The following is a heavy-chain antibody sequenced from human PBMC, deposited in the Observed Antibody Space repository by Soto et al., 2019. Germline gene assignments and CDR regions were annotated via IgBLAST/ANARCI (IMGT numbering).Heavy chain of an antibody. CDR3: ASATVVAATFDF. CDR1: GFTFRSYN. J-gene: IGHJ4*02. CDR2: ISSGSSNI. Sequence: GGSLRLSCAASGFTFRSYNMNWVRQAPGKGLEWVASISSGSSNIYYADSVKGRFTISRDNAKNSLFLQMDSLRAEDSAVYYCASATVVAATFDFWGQGTLVTVSS. D-gene: IGHD2-15*01. V-gene: IGHV3-21*01.